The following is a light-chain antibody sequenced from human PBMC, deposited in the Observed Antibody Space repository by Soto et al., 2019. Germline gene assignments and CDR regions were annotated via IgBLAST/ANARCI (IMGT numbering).Light chain of an antibody. Sequence: DIQMTQSPSTLSASVGDRVTITCRASQSISNWLAWFQQKPGKAPNLLIYKASSLESGVPSRFSGSRSGTELTLTISSLQPDDFATYYCQQYESYPLTFGGGTKVEIK. CDR1: QSISNW. CDR3: QQYESYPLT. J-gene: IGKJ4*01. CDR2: KAS. V-gene: IGKV1-5*03.